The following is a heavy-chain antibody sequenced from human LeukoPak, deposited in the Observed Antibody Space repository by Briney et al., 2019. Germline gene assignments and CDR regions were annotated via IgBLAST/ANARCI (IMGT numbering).Heavy chain of an antibody. Sequence: ASVTVSFTSSAYTFTIYGISWVRQAPGQGHEWMGWISAYNGNTNYAQKLQGRVTMTTDTSTSTAYMELRSLRSDDTAVYYCARGELYAFDIWGQGTMVTVSS. V-gene: IGHV1-18*01. D-gene: IGHD1-26*01. J-gene: IGHJ3*02. CDR2: ISAYNGNT. CDR3: ARGELYAFDI. CDR1: AYTFTIYG.